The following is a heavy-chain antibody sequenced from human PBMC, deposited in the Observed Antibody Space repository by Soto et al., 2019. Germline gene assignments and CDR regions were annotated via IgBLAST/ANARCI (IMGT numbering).Heavy chain of an antibody. CDR1: GGSISSYY. J-gene: IGHJ5*02. V-gene: IGHV4-59*01. Sequence: QVQLQESGPGLVKPSETLSLTCTVSGGSISSYYWSWIRQPPGKGLEWIGYIYYSGSTNYNPSLKSRVTISVETSKNQFSLKLSSVTAADTAVYYCAREVGRYCISTSCYAGWFDPWGQGTLVTVSS. CDR2: IYYSGST. CDR3: AREVGRYCISTSCYAGWFDP. D-gene: IGHD2-2*01.